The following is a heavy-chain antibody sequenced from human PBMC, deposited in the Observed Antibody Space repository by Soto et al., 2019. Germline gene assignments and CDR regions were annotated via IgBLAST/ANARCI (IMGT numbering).Heavy chain of an antibody. CDR3: TRHLRGTEGSGSYFMDV. CDR1: GFTFSGSA. CDR2: IRSKANSYAT. J-gene: IGHJ6*03. D-gene: IGHD3-10*01. V-gene: IGHV3-73*01. Sequence: EVQLVESGGGLVQPRGSLKLSCAASGFTFSGSAMHWVRQASGKGLEWVGRIRSKANSYATAYAASVKGRFTISRDDSKNTAYLQMNSLKTEDTAVYYCTRHLRGTEGSGSYFMDVWGKGTTVTVSS.